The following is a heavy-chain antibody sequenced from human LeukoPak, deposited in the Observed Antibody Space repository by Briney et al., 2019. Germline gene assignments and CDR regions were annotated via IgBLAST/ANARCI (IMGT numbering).Heavy chain of an antibody. CDR1: GYTFTSYD. Sequence: ASVTVSCTASGYTFTSYDINWVRQAPGQGLEWMGWMNPNSGNTGYAQQFQGRVTMTRNTSISTAYMELSSLRSEDTAVYYCARGRANANHWGQGTLVTVSS. CDR3: ARGRANANH. J-gene: IGHJ4*02. V-gene: IGHV1-8*01. CDR2: MNPNSGNT.